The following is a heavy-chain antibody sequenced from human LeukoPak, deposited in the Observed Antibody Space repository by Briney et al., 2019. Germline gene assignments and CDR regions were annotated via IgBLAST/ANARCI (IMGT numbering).Heavy chain of an antibody. CDR1: GFTVSSTY. J-gene: IGHJ4*02. D-gene: IGHD2-15*01. Sequence: GGSLRLSCAASGFTVSSTYMSWVRQAPGKGLEWVSVIYSGGNIYYIDSVKGRFTISRDTSKNTLYLRMNSLRAEDTAVYYCASRHCSGGGCYFAGADPFDYWGQGILVTVSS. CDR2: IYSGGNI. V-gene: IGHV3-53*01. CDR3: ASRHCSGGGCYFAGADPFDY.